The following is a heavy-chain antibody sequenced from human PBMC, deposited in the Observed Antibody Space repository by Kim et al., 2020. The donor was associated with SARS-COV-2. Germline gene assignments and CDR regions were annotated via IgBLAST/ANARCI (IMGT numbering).Heavy chain of an antibody. CDR2: IYYSGST. Sequence: SETLSLTCTVSGGSISSYYWSWIRQPPGKGLEWIGYIYYSGSTNYNPSLKSRVTISVDTSKNQFSLKLSSVTAADTAVYYCARGTVTYYYGMDVWGQGTTVTVSS. CDR1: GGSISSYY. J-gene: IGHJ6*02. D-gene: IGHD4-4*01. CDR3: ARGTVTYYYGMDV. V-gene: IGHV4-59*01.